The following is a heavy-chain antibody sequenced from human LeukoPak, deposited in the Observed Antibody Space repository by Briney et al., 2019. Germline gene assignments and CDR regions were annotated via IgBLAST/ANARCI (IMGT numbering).Heavy chain of an antibody. Sequence: GGSLRLSCAASGFTFSDYYLTWIRQAPGKGLEWVSYISSSSSDTNYADSVRGRFTISRDNANKSLYLQVSSLRDEDTAVYYCARVGATWYFQHWGQGALVTVSS. CDR3: ARVGATWYFQH. D-gene: IGHD1-26*01. J-gene: IGHJ1*01. CDR1: GFTFSDYY. V-gene: IGHV3-11*06. CDR2: ISSSSSDT.